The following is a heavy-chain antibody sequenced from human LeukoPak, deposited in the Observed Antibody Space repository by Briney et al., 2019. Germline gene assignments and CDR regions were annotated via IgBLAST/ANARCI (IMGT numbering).Heavy chain of an antibody. V-gene: IGHV4-59*08. CDR1: GGSLNNYY. CDR2: IYYSGST. CDR3: ARHFVTYPHYFDD. D-gene: IGHD2-21*01. J-gene: IGHJ4*02. Sequence: SETLSLTCTVSGGSLNNYYWCWIRQPPGKRLEWIAFIYYSGSTKYNPSLKSRVTISVDTSKNQFSLRLSSVTAADTAVYYCARHFVTYPHYFDDWGQGTLVTVSS.